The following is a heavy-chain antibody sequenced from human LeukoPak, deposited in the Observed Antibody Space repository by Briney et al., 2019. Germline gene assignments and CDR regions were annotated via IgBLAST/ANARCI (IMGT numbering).Heavy chain of an antibody. J-gene: IGHJ4*02. D-gene: IGHD3-10*01. V-gene: IGHV3-30*18. CDR3: AKLRGSGNSYNYFDY. CDR2: ISYDGSKK. Sequence: GGSLRLSCAASGFTFSSYGMHWVRQAPGKGLEWVAVISYDGSKKNYADSVKGRFTISRDNSKNTLYLEMDSLRAEDTAVYYCAKLRGSGNSYNYFDYWGQGTLVTVSS. CDR1: GFTFSSYG.